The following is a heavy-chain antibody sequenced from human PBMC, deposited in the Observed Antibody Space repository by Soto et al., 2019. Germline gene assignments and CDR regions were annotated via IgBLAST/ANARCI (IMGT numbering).Heavy chain of an antibody. D-gene: IGHD6-19*01. Sequence: EVQLVESGGGLVKPGGSLRLSCAASGFTFSSYSMNWVRQAPGKGLEWVSSISSSSSYIYYADSVKGRFTISRDNAKNSLYLQMNSLRAEDTAVYYCASSKTQIAVAGRSQWFDPWGQGTLVTVSS. CDR2: ISSSSSYI. CDR1: GFTFSSYS. CDR3: ASSKTQIAVAGRSQWFDP. V-gene: IGHV3-21*01. J-gene: IGHJ5*02.